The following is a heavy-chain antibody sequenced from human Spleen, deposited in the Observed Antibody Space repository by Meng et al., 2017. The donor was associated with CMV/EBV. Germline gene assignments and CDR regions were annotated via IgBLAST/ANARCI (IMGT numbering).Heavy chain of an antibody. CDR1: GFTFDDYA. J-gene: IGHJ6*02. CDR2: ISWNSASI. V-gene: IGHV3-9*01. Sequence: GGSLRLSCAASGFTFDDYAMHWVRQTPGKGLEWVSGISWNSASIGYADPVKGRFTISRDNAKKTLSLQMNTLRAEDTALYYCTKGGGERVTFDAMDVWGQGTTVTVSS. D-gene: IGHD2-21*02. CDR3: TKGGGERVTFDAMDV.